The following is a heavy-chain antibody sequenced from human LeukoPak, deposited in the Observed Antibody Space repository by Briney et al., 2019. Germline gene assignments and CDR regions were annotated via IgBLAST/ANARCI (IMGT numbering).Heavy chain of an antibody. CDR3: ARESPDYGGNQDY. Sequence: ASVKVSCKASGYTFTGYYMHWVRQAPGQGLEWMGWINPNSGGTNYAQKFQGRVTMTRDTSISTAYMELSRLRSDDTAVYYCARESPDYGGNQDYWGQGTLVTVSS. CDR2: INPNSGGT. D-gene: IGHD4-23*01. J-gene: IGHJ4*02. CDR1: GYTFTGYY. V-gene: IGHV1-2*02.